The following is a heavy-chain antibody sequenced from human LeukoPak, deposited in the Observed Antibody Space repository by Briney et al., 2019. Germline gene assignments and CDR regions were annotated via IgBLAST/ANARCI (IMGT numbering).Heavy chain of an antibody. V-gene: IGHV4-61*02. CDR3: ARIDGTTVTMRD. CDR2: ISSSGST. D-gene: IGHD4-17*01. J-gene: IGHJ4*02. Sequence: SETLSLTCTVSGDSISSGDYYWSWIRQPAGKELEWIGRISSSGSTNYNPSLKSRVTISVDTSKNQFFLKLSSVTAADTAVYYCARIDGTTVTMRDWGQGTLVTVSS. CDR1: GDSISSGDYY.